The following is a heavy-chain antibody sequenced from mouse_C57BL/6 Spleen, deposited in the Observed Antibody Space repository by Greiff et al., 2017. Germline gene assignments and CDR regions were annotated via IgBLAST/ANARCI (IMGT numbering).Heavy chain of an antibody. J-gene: IGHJ4*01. CDR1: GFTFSDYY. V-gene: IGHV5-16*01. CDR3: ARNRGGY. CDR2: INYDGSST. D-gene: IGHD2-14*01. Sequence: EVKLMESEGGLVQPGSSMKLSCTASGFTFSDYYMAWVRQVPEKGLEWVANINYDGSSTYYLDSLKGRFIISRDNAKNILYLQVSSLKSEDTATYYCARNRGGYWGQGTSVTVSS.